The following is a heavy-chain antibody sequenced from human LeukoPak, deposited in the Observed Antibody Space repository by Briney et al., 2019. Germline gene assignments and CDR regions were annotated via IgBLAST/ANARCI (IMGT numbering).Heavy chain of an antibody. CDR1: GVMFSSNW. CDR2: IKEDGTET. CDR3: AKEGRSLQTY. D-gene: IGHD5-24*01. J-gene: IGHJ4*02. V-gene: IGHV3-7*03. Sequence: HPGGSLRLSCAASGVMFSSNWMSWVRLAPGKGLEWVANIKEDGTETYYVDSVKGRFTISRDNAKNSLYLQMNSLRVEDTAVYYCAKEGRSLQTYWGQGTLVTVSS.